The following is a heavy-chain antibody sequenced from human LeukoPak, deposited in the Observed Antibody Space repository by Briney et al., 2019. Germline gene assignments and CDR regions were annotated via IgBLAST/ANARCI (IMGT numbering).Heavy chain of an antibody. Sequence: GASVKVSCKASGYTFTSYGISWVRQAPGQGLEWMGWISAYNGNTNYAQKLQGRVTMTTDTSTSTAYMELRSLRSDDTAVYYCARALIAAAGTGYFDYWGQGTLVTVSS. CDR2: ISAYNGNT. V-gene: IGHV1-18*01. J-gene: IGHJ4*02. CDR1: GYTFTSYG. D-gene: IGHD6-13*01. CDR3: ARALIAAAGTGYFDY.